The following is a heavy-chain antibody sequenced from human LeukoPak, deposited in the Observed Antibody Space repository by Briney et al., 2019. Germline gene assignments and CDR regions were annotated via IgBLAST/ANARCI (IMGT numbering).Heavy chain of an antibody. J-gene: IGHJ5*02. V-gene: IGHV2-5*02. D-gene: IGHD3-22*01. CDR2: IYWDDDK. CDR3: AQSPLGGTDYYDSSGYPYWFDP. CDR1: GFSLSTSGVG. Sequence: SGPTLVNPTQTLTLTCTFSGFSLSTSGVGVGWIRQPPGKALEWLALIYWDDDKRYSPSLKSRLTITKDTSKNQVVLTMTNMDPVDTATYYCAQSPLGGTDYYDSSGYPYWFDPWGQGTLVTVSS.